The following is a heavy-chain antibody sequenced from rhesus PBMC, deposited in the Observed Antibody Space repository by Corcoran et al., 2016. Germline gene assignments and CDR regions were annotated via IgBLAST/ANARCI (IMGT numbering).Heavy chain of an antibody. Sequence: QVQLQESGPGLVKPSETLSLTCAVSGYSISSGYYWGWIRQPPGKGLEYIGFFSGSIGSTYYNPSLKSRVTISKDTSKNQFSLKLSSVTAADTAVYYCARALAGTTDYWGQGVLVTVSS. J-gene: IGHJ4*01. CDR2: FSGSIGST. D-gene: IGHD1-14*01. CDR3: ARALAGTTDY. V-gene: IGHV4-99*02. CDR1: GYSISSGYY.